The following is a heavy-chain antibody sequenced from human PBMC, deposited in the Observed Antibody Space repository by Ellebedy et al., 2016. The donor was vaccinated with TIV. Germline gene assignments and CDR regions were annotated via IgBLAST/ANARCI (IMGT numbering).Heavy chain of an antibody. CDR2: IHPGDSNT. J-gene: IGHJ4*02. D-gene: IGHD3-16*02. CDR3: ARRGVMGGVNVVDY. CDR1: AYSFTTYW. Sequence: PGGSLRLSCKVSAYSFTTYWLGWVRQMPDRGLEWMGIIHPGDSNTRYSPSFQGLVTMSADRSTTTAFLQWSSLKASDTAMYFCARRGVMGGVNVVDYWGQGTLVTVSS. V-gene: IGHV5-51*01.